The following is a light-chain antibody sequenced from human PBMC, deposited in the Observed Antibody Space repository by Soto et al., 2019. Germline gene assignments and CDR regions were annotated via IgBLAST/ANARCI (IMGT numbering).Light chain of an antibody. CDR3: QQFNSYPRT. CDR1: QGISSA. CDR2: DAS. V-gene: IGKV1-13*02. Sequence: AIPLTQSPSSLSASVGDRVTITCRASQGISSALAWYQQKPGKAPNLLIYDASSLQSGVPSRFSGSGSGTDFTLTISSLPPEDFATYYCQQFNSYPRTFGQGTKVEI. J-gene: IGKJ1*01.